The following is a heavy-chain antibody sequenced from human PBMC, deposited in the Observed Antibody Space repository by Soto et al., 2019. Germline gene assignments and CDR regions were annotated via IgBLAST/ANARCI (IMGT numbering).Heavy chain of an antibody. D-gene: IGHD3-10*01. CDR2: VHSGGTTT. CDR1: GFTFDYYW. J-gene: IGHJ3*01. Sequence: EVQLVESGGGLVQPGESLRLSCAASGFTFDYYWMHWVRQAPGKGLVWVSRVHSGGTTTTYADSVKGRFTISRDNARNTGSLQMSSLRAEDTAIYYCASGDRGGFDLWGHGTMVTVSS. CDR3: ASGDRGGFDL. V-gene: IGHV3-74*01.